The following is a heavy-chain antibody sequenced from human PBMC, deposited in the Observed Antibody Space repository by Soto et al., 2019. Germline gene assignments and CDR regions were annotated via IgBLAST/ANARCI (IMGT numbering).Heavy chain of an antibody. CDR1: GYSFTSYW. D-gene: IGHD3-10*01. Sequence: GESLKISFKGSGYSFTSYWISWVRQMPGKGLEWMGRIDPSDSYTNYSPSFQGHVTISADKSISTAYLQWSSLKASDTAMYYCARLASLGRSGSYYYYYGMDVWGQGTTVTVSS. CDR3: ARLASLGRSGSYYYYYGMDV. CDR2: IDPSDSYT. V-gene: IGHV5-10-1*01. J-gene: IGHJ6*02.